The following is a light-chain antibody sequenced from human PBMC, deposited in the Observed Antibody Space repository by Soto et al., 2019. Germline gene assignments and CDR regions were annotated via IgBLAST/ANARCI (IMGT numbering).Light chain of an antibody. V-gene: IGKV4-1*01. CDR1: QSLLYTSNNKNY. CDR3: QQYYTTSMYT. CDR2: WAS. J-gene: IGKJ2*01. Sequence: DIVMTQSPDSLAVSLGARATITCTSSQSLLYTSNNKNYLAWYQHQAGQPPGLLMYWASTRESGVPDRFSGSGSGTDFTLTINSLQAEDVAVYYCQQYYTTSMYTFGQGTRLEIK.